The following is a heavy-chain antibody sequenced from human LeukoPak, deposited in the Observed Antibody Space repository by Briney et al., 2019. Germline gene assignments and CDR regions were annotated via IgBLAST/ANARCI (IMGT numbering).Heavy chain of an antibody. D-gene: IGHD3-16*01. CDR2: IYTSGNT. Sequence: SEPLSLTCTVSGGSIRSYHWSWIRQPAGKGLEWVGLIYTSGNTKYNSSLKSRVSMSVDTSKNQFSLKLRSVTAADTAVYFCASLGSGRFFDLWGRGTLVTVSS. CDR1: GGSIRSYH. CDR3: ASLGSGRFFDL. J-gene: IGHJ2*01. V-gene: IGHV4-4*07.